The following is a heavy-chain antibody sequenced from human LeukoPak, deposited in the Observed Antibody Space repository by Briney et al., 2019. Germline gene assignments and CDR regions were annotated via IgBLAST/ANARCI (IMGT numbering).Heavy chain of an antibody. V-gene: IGHV3-23*01. CDR1: GFTFSSFA. CDR2: ISGSGGGT. CDR3: ARDLDDQNSLPPVFQY. D-gene: IGHD1-1*01. Sequence: GGSLRLSCAASGFTFSSFAMSWVRQAPGKGLEWVSAISGSGGGTYYADSVKGRFTISRDNSKNTLYLQMNSLRGEDTAVYYCARDLDDQNSLPPVFQYWGQGTLVTVSS. J-gene: IGHJ1*01.